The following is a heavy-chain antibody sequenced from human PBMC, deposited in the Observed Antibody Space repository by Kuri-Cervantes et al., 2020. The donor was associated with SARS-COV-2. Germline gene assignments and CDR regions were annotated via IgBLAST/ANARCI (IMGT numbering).Heavy chain of an antibody. Sequence: GGFLILSCAASGFTFSSYAMHWVRQAPGKGLEWVAVISYDGSNKYYADSVKGRFTISRDNSKNTLYLQMNSLRAEDTAVYYCARDPGLSGDTPFDYWGQGTLVTVSS. J-gene: IGHJ4*02. CDR2: ISYDGSNK. V-gene: IGHV3-30-3*01. CDR3: ARDPGLSGDTPFDY. CDR1: GFTFSSYA. D-gene: IGHD6-25*01.